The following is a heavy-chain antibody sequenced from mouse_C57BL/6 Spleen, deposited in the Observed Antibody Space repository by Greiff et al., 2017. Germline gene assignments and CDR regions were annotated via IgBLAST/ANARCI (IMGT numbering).Heavy chain of an antibody. CDR3: ASPLFTSTNCGY. V-gene: IGHV1-64*01. Sequence: QVQLQQPGAELVKPGASVKLSCKASGYTFTSYWMHWVKQRPGPGLEWIGMIHPNSGSTNYNEKFKSKATLTVDKSSSTAYMQLSSLTSEDSAVYYCASPLFTSTNCGYWGQGTTLTVSS. CDR1: GYTFTSYW. CDR2: IHPNSGST. J-gene: IGHJ2*01. D-gene: IGHD4-1*01.